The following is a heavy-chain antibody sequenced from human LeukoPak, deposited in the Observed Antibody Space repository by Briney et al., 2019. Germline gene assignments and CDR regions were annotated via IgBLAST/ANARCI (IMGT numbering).Heavy chain of an antibody. D-gene: IGHD6-13*01. V-gene: IGHV3-48*01. CDR1: GFTFSSYS. J-gene: IGHJ4*02. CDR3: ARDRVGYSSSWSTGDY. Sequence: GGSLRLSCAASGFTFSSYSMNWVRQAPGKGLEWVSYISSSSSTIYYADSVKGRFTISRDNAKNSLYLQMNSLRAEDTAVYYCARDRVGYSSSWSTGDYWGQGTLVTISS. CDR2: ISSSSSTI.